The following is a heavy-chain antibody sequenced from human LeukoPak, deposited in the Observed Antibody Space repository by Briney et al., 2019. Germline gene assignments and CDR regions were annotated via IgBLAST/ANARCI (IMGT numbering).Heavy chain of an antibody. CDR3: ARYDQSLDY. D-gene: IGHD3-16*01. J-gene: IGHJ4*02. CDR1: GFTFSGYW. V-gene: IGHV3-74*01. Sequence: GGSLRLSCGASGFTFSGYWMHWVRQAPGKGLVWVSRINNDGSSTSYADSVQGRFTISRDNAKNTLYLQMNSLRAEDTAVYYCARYDQSLDYWGQGTLVTVSS. CDR2: INNDGSST.